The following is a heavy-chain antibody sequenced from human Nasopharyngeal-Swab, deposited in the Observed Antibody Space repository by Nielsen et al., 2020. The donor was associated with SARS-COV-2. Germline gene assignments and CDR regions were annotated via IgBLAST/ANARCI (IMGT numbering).Heavy chain of an antibody. CDR2: ISGSGGST. J-gene: IGHJ4*02. V-gene: IGHV3-23*01. Sequence: VRQAPGKGLEWVSVISGSGGSTHYADSVKGRFTISRDNSKNTLYLQMNSLRAEDTAVYYCARYDDYYDSSGYAYWGQGTLVTVSS. CDR3: ARYDDYYDSSGYAY. D-gene: IGHD3-22*01.